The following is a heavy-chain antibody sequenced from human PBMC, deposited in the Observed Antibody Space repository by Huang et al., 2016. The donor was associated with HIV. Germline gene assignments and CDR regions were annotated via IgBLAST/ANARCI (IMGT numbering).Heavy chain of an antibody. V-gene: IGHV3-30*02. D-gene: IGHD5-18*01. CDR2: IRDDGATN. J-gene: IGHJ3*02. CDR3: ANLHDTAVVTGAFDI. Sequence: QGPLVESGGGVVQPGGSLSLSCAASGFTFSTYGLHWVRQAQGKGLKGGAYIRDDGATNYYAHAVKGRFTISRDNSKSTLYLQMNSLRAEDTAVYYCANLHDTAVVTGAFDIWGQGTMVTVSS. CDR1: GFTFSTYG.